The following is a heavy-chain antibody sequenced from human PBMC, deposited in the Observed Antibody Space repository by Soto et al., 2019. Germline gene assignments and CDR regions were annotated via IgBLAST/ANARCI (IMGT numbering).Heavy chain of an antibody. J-gene: IGHJ4*02. V-gene: IGHV3-73*01. D-gene: IGHD3-22*01. CDR2: IRSKANSYAT. Sequence: GGSLRLSCAASGFPFSVSAMHWVRQASGKGLEWVGRIRSKANSYATAYAASVKGRFTISRDDSKNTAYLQMNSLKNEDTAVYYCSYYDSRGYIDYWGQGTLVTVSS. CDR1: GFPFSVSA. CDR3: SYYDSRGYIDY.